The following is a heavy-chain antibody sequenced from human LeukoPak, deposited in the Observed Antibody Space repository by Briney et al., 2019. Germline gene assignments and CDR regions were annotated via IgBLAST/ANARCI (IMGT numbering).Heavy chain of an antibody. V-gene: IGHV4-39*07. J-gene: IGHJ3*02. CDR2: IYYSGTT. CDR1: GGLISISTYY. Sequence: SETLSLTCTVSGGLISISTYYWGWIRQPPGKGLEWIGSIYYSGTTHYNPSLKSRVTIAVDTSKNQFSLKLSSVTAADTAVYYCARGPVGGTTYNDGDAFDIWGQGTMVTVSS. CDR3: ARGPVGGTTYNDGDAFDI. D-gene: IGHD1-7*01.